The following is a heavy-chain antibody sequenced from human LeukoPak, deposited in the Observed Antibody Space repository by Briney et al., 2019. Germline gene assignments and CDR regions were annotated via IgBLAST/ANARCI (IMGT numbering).Heavy chain of an antibody. J-gene: IGHJ4*02. CDR3: ARGRRWYDSSGYYDY. CDR1: GRSFSGYY. CDR2: INHSGST. Sequence: SETLSLTCAVYGRSFSGYYWSWIRQRPGKGLEWIGEINHSGSTNYNPSLKSRVTISVDTSKNQFSLKLSSVTAADTAVYYCARGRRWYDSSGYYDYWGQGTLVTVSS. V-gene: IGHV4-34*01. D-gene: IGHD3-22*01.